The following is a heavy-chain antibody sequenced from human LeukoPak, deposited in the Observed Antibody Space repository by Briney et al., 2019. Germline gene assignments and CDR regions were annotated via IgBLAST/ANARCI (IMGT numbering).Heavy chain of an antibody. Sequence: ASVKVSCKASGYIFTDYYMHWVRQAPGQELGWMGRINPNSGGTNYAQKFQGRVTMTRDTSISTAYMELSRLRSDDTAVYYCARADYDFWSGYYDYWGQGTLVTVSS. CDR1: GYIFTDYY. V-gene: IGHV1-2*06. J-gene: IGHJ4*02. CDR3: ARADYDFWSGYYDY. CDR2: INPNSGGT. D-gene: IGHD3-3*01.